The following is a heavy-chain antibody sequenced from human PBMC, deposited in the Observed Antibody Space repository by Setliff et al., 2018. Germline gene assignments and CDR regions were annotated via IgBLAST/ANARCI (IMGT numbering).Heavy chain of an antibody. CDR3: ARQPYSTTYYYYYYYMDV. Sequence: SETLSLTCTVSNGSISSGNYFWGWIRQPPGKGLEWMGSIFYTGSTYYSPSLKSRVTMSIDTSKNQFSLNLNSVTAADTAVYYCARQPYSTTYYYYYYYMDVWGKGTAVTV. J-gene: IGHJ6*03. D-gene: IGHD6-13*01. V-gene: IGHV4-39*01. CDR2: IFYTGST. CDR1: NGSISSGNYF.